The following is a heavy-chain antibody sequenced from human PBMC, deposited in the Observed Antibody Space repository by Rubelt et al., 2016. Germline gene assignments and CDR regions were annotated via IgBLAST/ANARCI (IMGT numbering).Heavy chain of an antibody. CDR2: ISGNGRST. CDR3: ARDHVVPGLYFDY. V-gene: IGHV3-23*01. J-gene: IGHJ4*02. D-gene: IGHD2-2*01. Sequence: KSQRGGLEWVSLISGNGRSTYDADSVKGRFTISRDNSRNMLYLQMNSLRAEDTAVYFCARDHVVPGLYFDYWGQGTLVTVSS.